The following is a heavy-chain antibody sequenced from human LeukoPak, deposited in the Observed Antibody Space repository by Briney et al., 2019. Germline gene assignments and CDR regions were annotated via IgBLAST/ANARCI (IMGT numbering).Heavy chain of an antibody. CDR1: GYTFTNYG. V-gene: IGHV1-18*01. D-gene: IGHD1/OR15-1a*01. J-gene: IGHJ4*02. Sequence: ASVKVSCKASGYTFTNYGVSWVRQAPGQGLEWMGWISAHNGNTNYAQNLQGRVSMTTVSSTSTAYMELRSLRADDTAVYYCARGMGTTTFADFDYWGQGTLVTVSS. CDR2: ISAHNGNT. CDR3: ARGMGTTTFADFDY.